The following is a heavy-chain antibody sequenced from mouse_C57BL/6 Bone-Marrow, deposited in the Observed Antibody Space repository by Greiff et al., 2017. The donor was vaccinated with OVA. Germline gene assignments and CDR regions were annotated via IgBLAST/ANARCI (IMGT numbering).Heavy chain of an antibody. D-gene: IGHD2-5*01. CDR1: GYTFTSYG. CDR3: AGEEYSNYVGY. CDR2: IYPRSGNT. V-gene: IGHV1-81*01. J-gene: IGHJ2*01. Sequence: QVQLQQSGAELARPGASVKLSCKASGYTFTSYGIRWVKQRTGQGLEWIGEIYPRSGNTYYNEKFKGKATLTADKSSSTAYIELSSLTSEDSAVYFCAGEEYSNYVGYWGQGTTLTVSS.